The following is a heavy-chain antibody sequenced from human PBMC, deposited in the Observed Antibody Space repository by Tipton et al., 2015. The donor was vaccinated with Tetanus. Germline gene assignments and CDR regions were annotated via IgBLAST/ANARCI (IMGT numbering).Heavy chain of an antibody. Sequence: TLSLTCTVSGGSISSSSYYWGWIRQPPGKGLEWIGSIYYSGSTYYNPSLNSRITISTDTSKNQLSLTVRSVTAADTAVYYCARQVGDTYGSALDHWGQGTLVTVSS. V-gene: IGHV4-39*01. CDR2: IYYSGST. J-gene: IGHJ5*02. D-gene: IGHD5-18*01. CDR1: GGSISSSSYY. CDR3: ARQVGDTYGSALDH.